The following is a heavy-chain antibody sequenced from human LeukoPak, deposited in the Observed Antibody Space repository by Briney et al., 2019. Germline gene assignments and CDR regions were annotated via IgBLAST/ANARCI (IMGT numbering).Heavy chain of an antibody. CDR2: ISGSGDNT. J-gene: IGHJ4*02. V-gene: IGHV3-23*01. CDR3: AKARRFIAVAGTDY. CDR1: GFTFSSYA. D-gene: IGHD6-19*01. Sequence: QPGGSLRLSCAASGFTFSSYAMNWVRQAPGKGLEWVSVISGSGDNTYYADSVRGRFTISRDNSKNTLYLQMNSLRAEDTAVYYCAKARRFIAVAGTDYWGQGTLVTVSS.